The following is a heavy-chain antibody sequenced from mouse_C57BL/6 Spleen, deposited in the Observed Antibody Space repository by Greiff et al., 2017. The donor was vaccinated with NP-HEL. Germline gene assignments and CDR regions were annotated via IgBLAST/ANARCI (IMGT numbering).Heavy chain of an antibody. V-gene: IGHV1-64*01. CDR1: GYTFTSYW. Sequence: QVQLQQPGAELVKPGASVKLSCKASGYTFTSYWMHWVKQRPGQGLEWIGMIHPNSGSTNYNEKFKSKATLTVDKSSSTAYMQLSSLTSEDSAVYYCARNFVTTVVAFDYWGQGTTLTVSS. D-gene: IGHD1-1*01. CDR2: IHPNSGST. J-gene: IGHJ2*01. CDR3: ARNFVTTVVAFDY.